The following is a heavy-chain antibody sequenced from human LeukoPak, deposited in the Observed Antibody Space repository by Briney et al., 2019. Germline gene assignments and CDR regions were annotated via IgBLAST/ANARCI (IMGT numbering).Heavy chain of an antibody. V-gene: IGHV4-39*01. CDR3: ARRATSSGWYGLS. CDR1: GGSLSSSSYY. Sequence: SETLSLTCTVSGGSLSSSSYYWGWIRQPPGKGLEWIGSIYYSGSTYYNPSLKSRVTISVDTSKNQFSLKLSSVTAADTAVYYCARRATSSGWYGLSWGQGTLVTVSS. CDR2: IYYSGST. D-gene: IGHD6-19*01. J-gene: IGHJ4*02.